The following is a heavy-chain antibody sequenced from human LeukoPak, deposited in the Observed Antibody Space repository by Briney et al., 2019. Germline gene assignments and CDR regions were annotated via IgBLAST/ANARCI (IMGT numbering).Heavy chain of an antibody. Sequence: PSETLSLTCTVSGGSISSGGYFWTWIRQHPGKGLEWIGYIYYSGNTYYNPSLKSRVTISVDTSKNHFSLRLSSVTAADTAVYYCARGVSGYYFHVDYWGQGTLVTVSS. V-gene: IGHV4-31*03. CDR3: ARGVSGYYFHVDY. CDR2: IYYSGNT. J-gene: IGHJ4*02. D-gene: IGHD3-22*01. CDR1: GGSISSGGYF.